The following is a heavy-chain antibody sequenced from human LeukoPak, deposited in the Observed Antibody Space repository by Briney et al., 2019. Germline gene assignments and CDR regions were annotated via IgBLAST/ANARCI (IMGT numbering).Heavy chain of an antibody. Sequence: ASVKVSCKASGYTFTGYYMHWVRQPPGQGLACMGCTNLNRRGTNYAQKFHGWVTMTRDTSISTAYMDLSRLRSDDTAVYYCARDRLSTVGATPPFDIWGQGTMVTVSS. D-gene: IGHD1-26*01. CDR3: ARDRLSTVGATPPFDI. V-gene: IGHV1-2*04. CDR2: TNLNRRGT. J-gene: IGHJ3*02. CDR1: GYTFTGYY.